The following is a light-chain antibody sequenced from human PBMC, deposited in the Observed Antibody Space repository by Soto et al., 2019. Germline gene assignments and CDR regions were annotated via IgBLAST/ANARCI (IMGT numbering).Light chain of an antibody. CDR2: EVS. CDR1: SSDVGSYNL. J-gene: IGLJ1*01. Sequence: QSVLTQPASVSGSPGQSITISCTGSSSDVGSYNLVSWYQQHPGKAPKLMIYEVSKRPSGVSNRFSGSKSGNTASLTISGLQAADEADYYCSLYTSENTYVFGTGTKVTVL. CDR3: SLYTSENTYV. V-gene: IGLV2-14*02.